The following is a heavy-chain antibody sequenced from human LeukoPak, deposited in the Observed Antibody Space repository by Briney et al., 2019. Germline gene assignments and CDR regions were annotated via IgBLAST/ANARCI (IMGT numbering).Heavy chain of an antibody. CDR1: GYSFTSYW. CDR3: AREGTTGGYYDY. D-gene: IGHD1-7*01. V-gene: IGHV5-51*01. CDR2: IYPGDSDT. J-gene: IGHJ4*02. Sequence: GESLKISCKGSGYSFTSYWIGWVLQMPGKGLEWMGIIYPGDSDTRYSPSLQGQVTISVDKSITTAYLQWSSLKASDSAMYYCAREGTTGGYYDYWGQGTLVTVSS.